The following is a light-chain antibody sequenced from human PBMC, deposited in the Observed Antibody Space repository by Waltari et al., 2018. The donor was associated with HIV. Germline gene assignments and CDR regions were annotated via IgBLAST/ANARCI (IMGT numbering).Light chain of an antibody. CDR2: EDN. CDR1: SCTIASNY. J-gene: IGLJ3*02. CDR3: QSFNDNNEWV. Sequence: NFILTQTHSVSASAGATVIISCTRSSCTIASNYVHWFQQLPGAAPTTIIYEDNQRSSGIPDRFSGSIDTSSNSASLTIAGLKTEDEADYYCQSFNDNNEWVFGGGTKVTVL. V-gene: IGLV6-57*03.